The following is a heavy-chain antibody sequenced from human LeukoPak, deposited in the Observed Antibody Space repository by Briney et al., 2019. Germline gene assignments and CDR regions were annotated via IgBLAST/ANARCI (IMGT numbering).Heavy chain of an antibody. CDR1: GYSFTSYW. D-gene: IGHD3-22*01. CDR3: ARAPPYYYDSSGYYGLDAFDI. J-gene: IGHJ3*02. CDR2: IYPGDSDT. Sequence: GESLKISCKGSGYSFTSYWIGWVRQMPGKGLEWIGIIYPGDSDTRYSPSFQGQVTISADKSTSTAYLQWSSLKASDTAMYYCARAPPYYYDSSGYYGLDAFDIWGQGTMVTVSS. V-gene: IGHV5-51*01.